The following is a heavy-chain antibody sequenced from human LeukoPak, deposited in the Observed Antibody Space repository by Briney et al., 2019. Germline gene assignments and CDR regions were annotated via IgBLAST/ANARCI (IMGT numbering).Heavy chain of an antibody. D-gene: IGHD2-8*01. CDR2: VSGSGTTT. CDR3: AKGGIVLMVYAYVY. V-gene: IGHV3-23*01. J-gene: IGHJ4*02. CDR1: GFTFSNSA. Sequence: PGGSLRLSCAASGFTFSNSAMSWVRQAPGKGLEWVSTVSGSGTTTYCADSVKGRFTISRDNSKNTLYLEMNSLRAEDTAVYYCAKGGIVLMVYAYVYWGQGTLVTVSS.